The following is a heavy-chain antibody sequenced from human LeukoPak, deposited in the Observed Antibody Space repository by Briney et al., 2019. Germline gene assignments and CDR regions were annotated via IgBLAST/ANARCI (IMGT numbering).Heavy chain of an antibody. Sequence: PSETLSLTCTVSGGSISSYYWNWIRQPPGKGLEWIGYIYYSGSTDYSPSLKSRVTISVDTSKNQFSLKLSSVTAADTAVYYCARESPIWFGESHFDYWGQGTLVTVPS. CDR2: IYYSGST. CDR3: ARESPIWFGESHFDY. D-gene: IGHD3-10*01. V-gene: IGHV4-59*01. J-gene: IGHJ4*02. CDR1: GGSISSYY.